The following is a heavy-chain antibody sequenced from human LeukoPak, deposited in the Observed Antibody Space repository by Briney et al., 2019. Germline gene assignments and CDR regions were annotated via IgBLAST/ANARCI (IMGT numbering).Heavy chain of an antibody. J-gene: IGHJ4*02. V-gene: IGHV3-23*01. CDR3: ARGHRVCSGGSCYGDY. CDR2: ISGSGGST. D-gene: IGHD2-15*01. Sequence: GGSLRLSCAASGFTFSSYAMSWVRQAPGKGLEWVSAISGSGGSTNYADSVKGRFTISRDNSKNTLYLQMNSLRAEDTAVYYCARGHRVCSGGSCYGDYWGQGTLVTVSS. CDR1: GFTFSSYA.